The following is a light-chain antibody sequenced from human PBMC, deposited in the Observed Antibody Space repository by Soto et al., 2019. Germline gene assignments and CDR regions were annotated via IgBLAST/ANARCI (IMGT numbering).Light chain of an antibody. CDR3: FSYTTSTAYV. CDR2: EVS. J-gene: IGLJ1*01. CDR1: SIDIAPYNY. Sequence: QSALTQPASVSGSPGQSLTISCTGTSIDIAPYNYVSWYQQHPGKAPKLIIYEVSYRPSGISNRFSGSKSGNTASLTISGLQAEDEADYYCFSYTTSTAYVFGTGTKVTVL. V-gene: IGLV2-14*01.